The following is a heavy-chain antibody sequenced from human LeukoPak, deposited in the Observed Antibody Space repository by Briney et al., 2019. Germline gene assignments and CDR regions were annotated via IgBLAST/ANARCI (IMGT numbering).Heavy chain of an antibody. CDR2: IYSSGST. V-gene: IGHV4-59*08. CDR3: ARHRYSSSSSYFEY. Sequence: PSETLSLTCTFSGGSISGYYWSWIRQPPGKGLEWIGYIYSSGSTNYDPSLKSRVTMSVDTSKNQFSLKLGSVTAADTAVYYCARHRYSSSSSYFEYWGQGTLVTVSS. D-gene: IGHD6-6*01. CDR1: GGSISGYY. J-gene: IGHJ4*02.